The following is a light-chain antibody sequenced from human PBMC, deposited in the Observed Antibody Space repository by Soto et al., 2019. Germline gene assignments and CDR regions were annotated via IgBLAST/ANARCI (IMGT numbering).Light chain of an antibody. CDR2: KAS. CDR3: QQYNSYPLT. Sequence: DIQMTQSPSTLSASVRDRVTITCRASQSISSWLAWYQQKPGKAPSLLIYKASSLASGVPSRFSGSGSGTEFTLTISSLQPDDFATYYCQQYNSYPLTFGGGTKVEIK. V-gene: IGKV1-5*03. J-gene: IGKJ4*01. CDR1: QSISSW.